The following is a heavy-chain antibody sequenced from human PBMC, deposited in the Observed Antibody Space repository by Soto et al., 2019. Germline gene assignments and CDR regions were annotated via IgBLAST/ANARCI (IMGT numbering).Heavy chain of an antibody. CDR3: ATEKEVTATGVGDY. J-gene: IGHJ4*02. CDR1: GGTFSSYV. D-gene: IGHD6-13*01. CDR2: IIPIFGTT. V-gene: IGHV1-69*01. Sequence: QVQLVQSGAEVKKPGSSVKVSCKASGGTFSSYVISWVRQAPGQGLDWMGGIIPIFGTTNYAQKFQGRVTITADESTSTAYMELNSLRSEDTAVYYCATEKEVTATGVGDYWGQGTLVTVSS.